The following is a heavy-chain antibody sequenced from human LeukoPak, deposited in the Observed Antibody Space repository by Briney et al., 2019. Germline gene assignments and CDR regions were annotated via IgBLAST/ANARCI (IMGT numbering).Heavy chain of an antibody. CDR3: ARRPPALGAFDI. V-gene: IGHV4-39*01. Sequence: SETLSLTCSVSGGSISRSSYYWGWIRQSPGKGLEWIGSIYYSDSGTMYYNPSLKSRVTMSADTSKNQFSLRVSSVTAADTAVYYCARRPPALGAFDIWGQGTMVSVSS. CDR2: IYYSDSGTM. CDR1: GGSISRSSYY. J-gene: IGHJ3*02.